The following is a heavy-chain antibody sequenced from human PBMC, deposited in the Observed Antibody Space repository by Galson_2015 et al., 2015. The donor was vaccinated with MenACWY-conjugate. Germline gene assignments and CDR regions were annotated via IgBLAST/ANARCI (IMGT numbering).Heavy chain of an antibody. J-gene: IGHJ4*02. CDR3: ARGDFYYDGSGDTFDY. D-gene: IGHD3-22*01. CDR1: GGTLSNDA. Sequence: SVKVSCKASGGTLSNDAFNWVRQAPGQGLEWMGRIIPNLAITNYAQKFQGRVTITADRSTSTAYMALSSLTSEDTAVYYCARGDFYYDGSGDTFDYWGQGALVTVSS. CDR2: IIPNLAIT. V-gene: IGHV1-69*04.